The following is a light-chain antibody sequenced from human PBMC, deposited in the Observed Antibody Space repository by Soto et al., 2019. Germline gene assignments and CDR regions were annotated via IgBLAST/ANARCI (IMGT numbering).Light chain of an antibody. CDR3: ATWDDSLSGVE. V-gene: IGLV1-40*01. CDR1: SSNVGAGYD. J-gene: IGLJ3*02. CDR2: GNK. Sequence: QSVLTQPPSVSGAPGQRVTISCTGSSSNVGAGYDVHWYQQLPGTAPKLLIYGNKNRPSGVPDRISGSKSGTSASLAITGLQAEDEADYYCATWDDSLSGVEFGGGTKLTVL.